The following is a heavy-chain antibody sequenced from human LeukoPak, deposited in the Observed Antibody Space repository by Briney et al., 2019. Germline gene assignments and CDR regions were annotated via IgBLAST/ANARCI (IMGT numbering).Heavy chain of an antibody. V-gene: IGHV3-30*18. CDR1: GFTFSSYG. CDR2: ISYDGSNK. Sequence: GGSLRLSCAASGFTFSSYGMHWVRQAPGKGLGWVAVISYDGSNKYYADSVKGRFTISRDNSKNTLYLQMNSLRAEDTAVYYCAKREYSSGWLPPLYGMDVWGQGTTVTVSS. J-gene: IGHJ6*02. D-gene: IGHD6-19*01. CDR3: AKREYSSGWLPPLYGMDV.